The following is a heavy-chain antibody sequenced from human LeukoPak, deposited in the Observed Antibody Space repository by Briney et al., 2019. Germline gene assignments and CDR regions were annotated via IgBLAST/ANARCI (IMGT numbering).Heavy chain of an antibody. J-gene: IGHJ2*01. Sequence: SDTLSLTCTVSGGSLTSYYWSWIRQPPGKGLEWIGYIYYSGSTTYNPSLRNRVTISVDTSKNQFSLRLSSVTAADTAVYFCARVFYYGSGTFDLWGRGTLVTVSS. V-gene: IGHV4-59*07. CDR3: ARVFYYGSGTFDL. CDR2: IYYSGST. CDR1: GGSLTSYY. D-gene: IGHD3-10*01.